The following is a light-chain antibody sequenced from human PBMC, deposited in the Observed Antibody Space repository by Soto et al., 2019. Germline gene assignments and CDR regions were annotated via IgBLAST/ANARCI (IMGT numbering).Light chain of an antibody. J-gene: IGKJ5*01. CDR3: QQHNDWPT. V-gene: IGKV3-15*01. Sequence: EIVMTQSPVTLSVSPGERATLSCRASQSVSSNLAWYQQKVGQAPRLLVYGASIRAPGVPARFSGSGSGTEFTLTINSLQSEDFAIYYCQQHNDWPTFGQGTRLEI. CDR1: QSVSSN. CDR2: GAS.